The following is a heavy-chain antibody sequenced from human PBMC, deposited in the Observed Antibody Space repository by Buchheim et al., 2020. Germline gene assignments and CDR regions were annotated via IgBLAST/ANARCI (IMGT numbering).Heavy chain of an antibody. CDR2: MNPNSGNT. CDR3: ASFDILTGYYLADYYGMDV. D-gene: IGHD3-9*01. CDR1: GYTFTSYD. J-gene: IGHJ6*02. Sequence: QVQLVQSGAEVKKPGASVKVSCKASGYTFTSYDINWVRQATGQGLEWMGWMNPNSGNTGYAQKFQGRVTMTRNTSISPAYMELSSPRSEDTAVYYCASFDILTGYYLADYYGMDVWGQGTT. V-gene: IGHV1-8*01.